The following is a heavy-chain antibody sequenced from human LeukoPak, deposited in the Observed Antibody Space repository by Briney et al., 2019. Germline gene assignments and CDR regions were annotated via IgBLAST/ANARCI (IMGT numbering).Heavy chain of an antibody. CDR1: GYTFTGYY. Sequence: GASVKVSCKASGYTFTGYYMHWVRQAPGQGLEWMGRINPNSGGTNYAQKFQGRVTMTRDTSISTAYMELSRLRSDDTAVYYCARVSTYDILTGYYIRSNAFDIWGQGTMVTVSS. V-gene: IGHV1-2*06. CDR3: ARVSTYDILTGYYIRSNAFDI. CDR2: INPNSGGT. D-gene: IGHD3-9*01. J-gene: IGHJ3*02.